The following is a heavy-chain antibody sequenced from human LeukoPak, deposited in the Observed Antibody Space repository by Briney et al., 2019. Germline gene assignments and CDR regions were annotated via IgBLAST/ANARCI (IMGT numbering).Heavy chain of an antibody. V-gene: IGHV4-38-2*02. CDR2: IYHSGST. J-gene: IGHJ4*02. CDR1: GYSISSGYY. Sequence: PSETLSFTCTVSGYSISSGYYWGWIRQPPGKGLEWIGSIYHSGSTNYNPSLKTRVTISVDTSKNQFSLKLSSVTAADTAVYYCARETYDILTGIYYFDYWGQGTLVTVSS. CDR3: ARETYDILTGIYYFDY. D-gene: IGHD3-9*01.